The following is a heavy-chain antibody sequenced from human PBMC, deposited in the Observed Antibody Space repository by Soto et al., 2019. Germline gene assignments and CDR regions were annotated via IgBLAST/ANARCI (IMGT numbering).Heavy chain of an antibody. CDR3: PREPYNYDSDAHNKTLLFGS. J-gene: IGHJ4*02. Sequence: QVQLQQWGGGLLKPSETLSLTCDVYGGSFSGHFWGWIRQSPERGLEWIGEIGHTGATNYKASLQSRVIISLETSKNQFSLRLRSMRAADTAVYYSPREPYNYDSDAHNKTLLFGSSGQRTLVTVSS. CDR2: IGHTGAT. V-gene: IGHV4-34*02. CDR1: GGSFSGHF. D-gene: IGHD3-22*01.